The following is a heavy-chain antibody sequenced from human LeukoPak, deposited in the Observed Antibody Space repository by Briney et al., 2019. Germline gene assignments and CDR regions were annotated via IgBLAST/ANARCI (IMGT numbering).Heavy chain of an antibody. J-gene: IGHJ3*02. CDR3: ARHVGQQLVPQAFDI. CDR2: IYTSGST. V-gene: IGHV4-61*02. CDR1: GGSISSGSYY. D-gene: IGHD6-13*01. Sequence: NPSETLSLTCTVSGGSISSGSYYWSWIRQPAGKGLEWIGRIYTSGSTNYNPSLKSRVTISVDTSKNQFSLKLSSVTAADTAVYYCARHVGQQLVPQAFDIWGQGTMVTVSS.